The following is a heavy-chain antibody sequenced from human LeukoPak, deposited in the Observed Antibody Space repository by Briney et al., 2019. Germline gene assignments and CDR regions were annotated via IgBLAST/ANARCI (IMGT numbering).Heavy chain of an antibody. D-gene: IGHD2-21*01. J-gene: IGHJ4*02. Sequence: SGPTLVNPTQTLTLTCTFSGFSLSTSGVGVGWIRQPPGKALEWLALIYWDDDKRYSPSLKSRLTTTKDTSKNQVVLTMTNMDPVDTATYYCALALPCGGDCYPTFDYWGQGTLVTVSS. CDR1: GFSLSTSGVG. V-gene: IGHV2-5*02. CDR2: IYWDDDK. CDR3: ALALPCGGDCYPTFDY.